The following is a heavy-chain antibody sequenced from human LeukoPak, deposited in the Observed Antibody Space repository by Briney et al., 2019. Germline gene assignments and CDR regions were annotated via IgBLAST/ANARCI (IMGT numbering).Heavy chain of an antibody. CDR2: IHPRDSDT. CDR3: ARRYCSGSSCYLFDY. D-gene: IGHD2-15*01. V-gene: IGHV5-51*01. Sequence: GESLKISCKGSGYSFTNYWIGWVRPMPGKGLEWMGIIHPRDSDTRYSPSFQGQVTISDDKSISTAYLQWSSLKASDTAMYYCARRYCSGSSCYLFDYWGQGTLVTVSS. CDR1: GYSFTNYW. J-gene: IGHJ4*02.